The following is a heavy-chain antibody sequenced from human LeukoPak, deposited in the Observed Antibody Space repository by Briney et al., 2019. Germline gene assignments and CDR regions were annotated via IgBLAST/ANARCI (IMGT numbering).Heavy chain of an antibody. V-gene: IGHV3-23*01. CDR1: GFTFSSSD. D-gene: IGHD6-19*01. CDR3: AGSSGWYDYYYYYMDV. J-gene: IGHJ6*03. CDR2: ISGSGGST. Sequence: GGSLRLSCAASGFTFSSSDMSWFRQAPGKGLEWVSAISGSGGSTYYADSVKGRFTISRDNSKNTLYLQMNSLRAEDTAVYYCAGSSGWYDYYYYYMDVWGKGTTVTVSS.